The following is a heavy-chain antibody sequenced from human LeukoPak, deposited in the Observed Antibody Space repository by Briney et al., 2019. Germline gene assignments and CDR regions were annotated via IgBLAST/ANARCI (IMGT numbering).Heavy chain of an antibody. V-gene: IGHV4-30-2*01. CDR3: ARGRDGYKPDFDY. CDR1: GGSISSGGYS. Sequence: SETLSLTCAVSGGSISSGGYSWGWIRQPPGKGLEWIGYIYHSGSTYYNPSLKSRVTISVDRYKSQFSLKLSSVTAADTAVYYCARGRDGYKPDFDYWGQGTLVTVSS. J-gene: IGHJ4*02. D-gene: IGHD5-24*01. CDR2: IYHSGST.